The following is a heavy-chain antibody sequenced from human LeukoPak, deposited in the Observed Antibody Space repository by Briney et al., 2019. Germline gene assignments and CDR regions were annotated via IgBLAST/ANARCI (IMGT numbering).Heavy chain of an antibody. CDR2: IYHSGST. D-gene: IGHD6-13*01. CDR1: GYSISSGYY. Sequence: SETLSLTCTVSGYSISSGYYWGWIRPPPGKGLEWIGSIYHSGSTYYNPSLKSRVTVSVDTSKNQFSLKLSSVTAADTAVYYCARDQRTGIAAAAGYWGQGTLVTVSS. CDR3: ARDQRTGIAAAAGY. J-gene: IGHJ4*02. V-gene: IGHV4-38-2*02.